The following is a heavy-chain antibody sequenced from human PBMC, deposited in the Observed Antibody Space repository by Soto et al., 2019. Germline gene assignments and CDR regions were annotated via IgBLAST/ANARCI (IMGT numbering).Heavy chain of an antibody. J-gene: IGHJ3*02. Sequence: EVQLVETGGGLIQPGGSLRLSCAASGFTVSSNYITWVRQAPGKGLEWVSLIYSDGSTYYADSVKGRFTISRDNSKNTVDLQVNGLRAEDKAVYYCASLIARAAAFDIWGRGTMVTVSS. V-gene: IGHV3-53*02. CDR1: GFTVSSNY. CDR3: ASLIARAAAFDI. CDR2: IYSDGST. D-gene: IGHD6-13*01.